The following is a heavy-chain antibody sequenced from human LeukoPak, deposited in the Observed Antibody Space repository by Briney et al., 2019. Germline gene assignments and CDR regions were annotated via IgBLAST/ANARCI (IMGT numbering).Heavy chain of an antibody. CDR1: GGSISDFY. CDR2: IYSSGNT. V-gene: IGHV4-4*07. D-gene: IGHD6-19*01. Sequence: SETLSLTCSVSGGSISDFYWSWIRQPAGKGLEWIGRIYSSGNTNYNPSLKTRVTMSVDTSKNQVSLKLSSVTAADTAMYYCARAAEYSSGWYLFDYWGQGILVTVSA. J-gene: IGHJ4*02. CDR3: ARAAEYSSGWYLFDY.